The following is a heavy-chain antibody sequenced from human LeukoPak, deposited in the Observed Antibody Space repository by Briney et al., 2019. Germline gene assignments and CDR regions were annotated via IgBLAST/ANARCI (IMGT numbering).Heavy chain of an antibody. V-gene: IGHV3-15*01. D-gene: IGHD3-10*01. CDR2: VKSKADDGTT. CDR1: GFSFTNTW. Sequence: PGGSLRLSCEASGFSFTNTWMSWVRQAPWKGLEWVGRVKSKADDGTTDYAAPVQGRFTISRDDSKNTLSLQMNSLKTEDTAVYYCATEGGSGSYYGDDAFDMWGQGTMVTVSS. J-gene: IGHJ3*02. CDR3: ATEGGSGSYYGDDAFDM.